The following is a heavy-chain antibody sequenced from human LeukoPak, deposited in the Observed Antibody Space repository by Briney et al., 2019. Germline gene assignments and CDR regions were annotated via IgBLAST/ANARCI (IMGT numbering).Heavy chain of an antibody. J-gene: IGHJ5*02. V-gene: IGHV1-2*02. D-gene: IGHD3-10*01. Sequence: GASVKVSCKASGYTFTDYYMHWVRQAPGQGPEYMGWINPNSGDTDYAQKFQGRVAMTRDTSIGTAFMELSRLRSDDTAVYYCARGHTWAGERFDPWGQGTLVTVSS. CDR2: INPNSGDT. CDR3: ARGHTWAGERFDP. CDR1: GYTFTDYY.